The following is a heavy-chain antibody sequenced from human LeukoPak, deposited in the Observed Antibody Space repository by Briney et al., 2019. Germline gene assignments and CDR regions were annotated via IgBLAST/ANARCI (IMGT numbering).Heavy chain of an antibody. Sequence: SETLSLTCTVSGGSISSSSYYWGWIRQPPGKGLEWIGSIYYSGSTYYNPSLKSRVTISVDTSKNQFSLKLSSVTAADTAVYYCARVVGAINGWGQGTLVTVSS. J-gene: IGHJ4*02. CDR3: ARVVGAING. D-gene: IGHD1-26*01. CDR2: IYYSGST. CDR1: GGSISSSSYY. V-gene: IGHV4-39*07.